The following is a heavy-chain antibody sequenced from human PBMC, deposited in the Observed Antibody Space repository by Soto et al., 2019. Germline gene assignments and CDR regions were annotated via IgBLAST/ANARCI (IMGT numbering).Heavy chain of an antibody. Sequence: QVQLVESGGGVVQPGRSLRLSCAASGFTFSSYAMHWVRQAPGTGLEWVAVISYDGSNKYYADSVKGRFTISRDNSKNTLYLQMNGLRAEDTAVYYCARSITMVRGVDLDYWGQGTLVTVSS. D-gene: IGHD3-10*01. CDR3: ARSITMVRGVDLDY. J-gene: IGHJ4*02. V-gene: IGHV3-30-3*01. CDR1: GFTFSSYA. CDR2: ISYDGSNK.